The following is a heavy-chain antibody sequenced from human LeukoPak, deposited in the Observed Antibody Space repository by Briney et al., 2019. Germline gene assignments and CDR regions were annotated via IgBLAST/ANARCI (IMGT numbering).Heavy chain of an antibody. Sequence: PGGSLRLSCAASGFTFSSCWMSWVRQAPGKGLEWVANIKQDGSEKYYVDSVKGRFTISRDNAKNSLYLQMNSLRAEDTAVYYCARLMTTVTTFDYWGQGTLVTVSS. D-gene: IGHD4-11*01. CDR3: ARLMTTVTTFDY. CDR2: IKQDGSEK. V-gene: IGHV3-7*01. J-gene: IGHJ4*02. CDR1: GFTFSSCW.